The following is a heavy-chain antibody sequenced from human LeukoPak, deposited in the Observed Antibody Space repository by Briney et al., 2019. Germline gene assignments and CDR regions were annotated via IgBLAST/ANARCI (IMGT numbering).Heavy chain of an antibody. CDR2: LSGGGGST. Sequence: GGSQRLSCAASGFTFSSYVMNWVRHAPGKGLEWGKVLSGGGGSTYYADSVKGRFNISGDNAKNPLFLQINSLRAEDTAVYYCAKGGYCSSTSCCVGWFDPWGQGTLVTVSS. V-gene: IGHV3-23*01. CDR3: AKGGYCSSTSCCVGWFDP. D-gene: IGHD2-2*01. J-gene: IGHJ5*02. CDR1: GFTFSSYV.